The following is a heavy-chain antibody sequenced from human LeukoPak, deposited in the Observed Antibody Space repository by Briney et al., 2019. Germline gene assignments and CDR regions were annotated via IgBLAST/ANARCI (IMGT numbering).Heavy chain of an antibody. V-gene: IGHV4-39*01. Sequence: SETLSLTCTVSGGSISSSSYYWGWIRQPPGKGLEWIGSIYYSGSTYYNSSLKSRVTISIDTSKNQFSLKLSSVTAADTAVYYCARQGWASYYYYGVDVWDQGTTVTVSS. CDR3: ARQGWASYYYYGVDV. CDR1: GGSISSSSYY. CDR2: IYYSGST. J-gene: IGHJ6*02. D-gene: IGHD6-19*01.